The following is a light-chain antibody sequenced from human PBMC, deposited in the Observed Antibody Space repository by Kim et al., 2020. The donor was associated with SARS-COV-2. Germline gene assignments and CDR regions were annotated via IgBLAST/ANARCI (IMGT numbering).Light chain of an antibody. Sequence: DIQMTQSPSSLAASVGDRVTIACRASQNINTYLNSYQQKPGEAPKLLIYAASTLQSGVPSRFSSSGSGTDFTLTISSLQPDDFAIYYCPQSHTDPLLNFGGGTKVDIK. CDR3: PQSHTDPLLN. CDR1: QNINTY. CDR2: AAS. V-gene: IGKV1-39*01. J-gene: IGKJ4*01.